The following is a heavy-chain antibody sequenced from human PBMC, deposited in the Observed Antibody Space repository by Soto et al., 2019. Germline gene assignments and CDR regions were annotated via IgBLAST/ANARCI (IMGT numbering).Heavy chain of an antibody. D-gene: IGHD6-19*01. V-gene: IGHV3-23*01. J-gene: IGHJ5*02. CDR2: ISGSGGST. CDR1: GFTFSSYA. CDR3: AKDQGYSSGWYDWFDP. Sequence: GGSLSLSCAASGFTFSSYAMSWVRQAPGKGLEWVSAISGSGGSTYYADSVKGRFTISRDNSKNTLYLQMNSLRAEDTAVYYCAKDQGYSSGWYDWFDPWGQGTLVTVSS.